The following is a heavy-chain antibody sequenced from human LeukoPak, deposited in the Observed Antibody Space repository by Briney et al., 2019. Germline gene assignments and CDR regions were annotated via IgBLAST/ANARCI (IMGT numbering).Heavy chain of an antibody. V-gene: IGHV4-30-4*08. D-gene: IGHD6-13*01. CDR2: IYYSGST. J-gene: IGHJ6*03. CDR3: ARDQPSSSRYMDV. Sequence: SETLSLTCTVSGGSISRADYYWSWIRQPPGKGLEWIGYIYYSGSTYYNPSLKSRATISVDTSKNQFSLKLSSVTAADTAVYYCARDQPSSSRYMDVWGKGTTVTVSS. CDR1: GGSISRADYY.